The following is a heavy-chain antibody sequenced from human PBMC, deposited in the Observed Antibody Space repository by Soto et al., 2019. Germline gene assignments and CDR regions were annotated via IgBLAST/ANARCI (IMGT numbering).Heavy chain of an antibody. Sequence: VQVVESGGGLVKPGGSLRLSCVMSGFSFSNAWMTWVRQAPGKGLEWVGRVKTKTEGGTTDYAAPVKGRFTISRDDSKSTVSLQMASMKMEDTAVYYCVGTTYWGQGALVTVSS. D-gene: IGHD1-1*01. CDR3: VGTTY. J-gene: IGHJ4*02. V-gene: IGHV3-15*01. CDR1: GFSFSNAW. CDR2: VKTKTEGGTT.